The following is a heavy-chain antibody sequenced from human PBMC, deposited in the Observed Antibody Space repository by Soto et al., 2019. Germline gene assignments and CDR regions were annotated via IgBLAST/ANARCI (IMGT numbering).Heavy chain of an antibody. CDR1: GYSFTSYW. Sequence: GXSLKVSCKGSGYSFTSYWIGWVRQMPGKGLEWMGIIYPGDSDTRYSPSFQGQVTISADKSISTAYLQWSSLKASDTAMYCCARLVADYVDPWGQGTLVTVSS. CDR3: ARLVADYVDP. D-gene: IGHD6-19*01. V-gene: IGHV5-51*01. J-gene: IGHJ5*02. CDR2: IYPGDSDT.